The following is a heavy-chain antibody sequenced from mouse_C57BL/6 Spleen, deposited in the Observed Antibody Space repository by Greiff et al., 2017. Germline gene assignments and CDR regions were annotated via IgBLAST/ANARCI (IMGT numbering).Heavy chain of an antibody. CDR3: ARDGYGAMDY. Sequence: EVMLVESGGGLVKPGGSLKLSCAASGFTFSDYGMHWVRQAPEKGLEWVAYISSGSSTIYYADTVKGRFTISRDNAKNTLFLQMTSLRSEDTAMYYCARDGYGAMDYWGQGTSVTVSS. D-gene: IGHD2-2*01. V-gene: IGHV5-17*01. CDR1: GFTFSDYG. J-gene: IGHJ4*01. CDR2: ISSGSSTI.